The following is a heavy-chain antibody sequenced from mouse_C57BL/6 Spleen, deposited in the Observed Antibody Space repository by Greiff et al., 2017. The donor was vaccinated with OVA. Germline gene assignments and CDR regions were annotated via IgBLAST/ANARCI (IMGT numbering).Heavy chain of an antibody. CDR3: ARGYYGSSWFDY. CDR1: GYTFTSYW. D-gene: IGHD1-1*01. J-gene: IGHJ2*01. V-gene: IGHV1-55*01. Sequence: VQLQQPGAELVKPGASVKMSCKASGYTFTSYWITWVKQRPGQGLEWIGDLYPGSGSTNYNEKFKSKATLTVETASSTAYMQLSSLTSEDSAVYYCARGYYGSSWFDYWGQGTTLTVSS. CDR2: LYPGSGST.